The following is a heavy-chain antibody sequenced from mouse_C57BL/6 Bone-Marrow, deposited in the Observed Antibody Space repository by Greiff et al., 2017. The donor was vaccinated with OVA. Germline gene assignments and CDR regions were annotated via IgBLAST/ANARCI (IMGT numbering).Heavy chain of an antibody. V-gene: IGHV5-4*01. CDR2: ISDGGSYT. CDR1: GFTFSSYA. D-gene: IGHD1-1*01. J-gene: IGHJ3*01. CDR3: ARDGDYGRGFAY. Sequence: EVQRVESGGGLVKPGGSLKLSCAASGFTFSSYAMSWVRQTPEKRLEWVATISDGGSYTYYPDNVKGRFTISRDNAKNNLYLQMSHLKSEDTAMYYCARDGDYGRGFAYWGQGTLVTVSA.